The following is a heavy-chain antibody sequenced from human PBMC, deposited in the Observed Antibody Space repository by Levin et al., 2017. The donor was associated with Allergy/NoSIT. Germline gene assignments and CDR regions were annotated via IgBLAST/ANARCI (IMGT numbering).Heavy chain of an antibody. V-gene: IGHV1-2*06. D-gene: IGHD2-21*02. CDR1: GYTFTGYY. J-gene: IGHJ4*02. CDR3: ASGNCVGDCYFDY. CDR2: INPNSDAT. Sequence: ASVKVSCRASGYTFTGYYIHWVRQAPGQGLEWMGRINPNSDATNYAQKFQGRVTLTRDTSINTAYMELTRLTSDDTAVYYCASGNCVGDCYFDYWGQGTLVTVSS.